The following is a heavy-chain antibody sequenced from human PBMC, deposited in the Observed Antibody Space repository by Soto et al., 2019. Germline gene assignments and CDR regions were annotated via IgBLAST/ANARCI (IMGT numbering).Heavy chain of an antibody. CDR1: GGTFSSYA. CDR3: ARVYCDYELGNFGY. J-gene: IGHJ4*02. D-gene: IGHD4-17*01. CDR2: IIPIFGTA. Sequence: QVQLVQSGAEVKKPGSSVKVSCKASGGTFSSYAISWVRQSPGQGLEWMGGIIPIFGTANYAQKFQGRGTITADESTSTAYMELSSLRSEDTAVYYCARVYCDYELGNFGYWGQGTLVTVSS. V-gene: IGHV1-69*01.